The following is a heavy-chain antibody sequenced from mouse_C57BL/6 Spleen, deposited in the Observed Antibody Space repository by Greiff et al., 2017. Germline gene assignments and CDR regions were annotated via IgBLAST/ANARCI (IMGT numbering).Heavy chain of an antibody. CDR1: GYSITSGYY. V-gene: IGHV3-6*01. J-gene: IGHJ3*01. CDR2: ISYDGSN. Sequence: EVKLEESGPGLVKPSQSLSLTCSVTGYSITSGYYWNWIRQFPGNKLEWMGNISYDGSNNYNPSLKNRISITRDTSKNQFFLKLNSVTTEDTATYYWATPYDYDGAWFAYWGQGTLVTVSA. D-gene: IGHD2-4*01. CDR3: ATPYDYDGAWFAY.